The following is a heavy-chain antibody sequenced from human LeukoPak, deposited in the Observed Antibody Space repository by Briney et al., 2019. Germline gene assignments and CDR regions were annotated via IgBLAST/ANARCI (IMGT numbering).Heavy chain of an antibody. CDR3: ARAKGDY. V-gene: IGHV4-59*02. Sequence: SQTLSLTCTVSGGSVSSYYWSWIRQPPGKGLEWIGYIYYSGTTNYNPSLKSRVTMSVDTSKNQFSLRLNSVTPADTAVYYCARAKGDYWGQGTLVTVSS. J-gene: IGHJ4*02. CDR2: IYYSGTT. CDR1: GGSVSSYY.